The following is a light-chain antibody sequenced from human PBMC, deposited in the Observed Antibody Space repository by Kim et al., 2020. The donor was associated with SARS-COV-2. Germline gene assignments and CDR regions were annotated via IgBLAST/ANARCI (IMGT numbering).Light chain of an antibody. Sequence: ETVLTQSPGTLSLSPGERAALSCRASQTITNNYIAWYQHKRGQALRLLIYGESGGFRRATGIPDRFSGSGSGTDFTLTISSLEPEDFAVYYCQQYSRTPPSTFGQGTKLEIK. CDR2: GES. J-gene: IGKJ2*01. CDR3: QQYSRTPPST. V-gene: IGKV3-20*01. CDR1: QTITNNY.